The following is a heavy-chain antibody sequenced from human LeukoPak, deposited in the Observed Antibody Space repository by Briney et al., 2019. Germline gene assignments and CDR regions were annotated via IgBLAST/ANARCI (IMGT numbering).Heavy chain of an antibody. CDR2: ISGSGGST. J-gene: IGHJ5*02. V-gene: IGHV3-23*01. D-gene: IGHD4-23*01. CDR1: GFTFSSYA. Sequence: GALRLSCAASGFTFSSYAMSWVRQAPGKGLEWVSAISGSGGSTYYADSVKGRFTISRDNSKNTLYLQMNSLRAEDTAVYYCAKEIRWQNWFDPWGQGTLVTVSS. CDR3: AKEIRWQNWFDP.